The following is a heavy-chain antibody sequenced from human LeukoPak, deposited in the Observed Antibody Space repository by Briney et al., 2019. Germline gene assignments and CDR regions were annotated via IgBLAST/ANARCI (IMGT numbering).Heavy chain of an antibody. D-gene: IGHD3-22*01. V-gene: IGHV1-2*02. J-gene: IGHJ4*02. CDR2: INPNSGGT. CDR1: GGTFSSYA. Sequence: ASVKVSCKASGGTFSSYAISWVRQAPGQGLEWMGGINPNSGGTNYAQKFQGRVTMTRDTSISTAYMELSRLRSDDTAVYYCASSVYHTYYYDSSGYFDYWGQGTLVTVSS. CDR3: ASSVYHTYYYDSSGYFDY.